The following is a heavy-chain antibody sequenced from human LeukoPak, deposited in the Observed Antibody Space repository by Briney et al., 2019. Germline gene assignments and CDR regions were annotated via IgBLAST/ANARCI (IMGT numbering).Heavy chain of an antibody. D-gene: IGHD6-19*01. CDR3: AKDRGAVAGYFDY. J-gene: IGHJ4*02. CDR2: ISFNSGNT. V-gene: IGHV3-9*01. Sequence: PGGSLKLSCAASGFTFDHYSMHWVRQAPGKGLERVSGISFNSGNTGYADSVKGRFTISRDDARNSLYLQMNSLRPEDTALYYCAKDRGAVAGYFDYWGQGVLVTVSS. CDR1: GFTFDHYS.